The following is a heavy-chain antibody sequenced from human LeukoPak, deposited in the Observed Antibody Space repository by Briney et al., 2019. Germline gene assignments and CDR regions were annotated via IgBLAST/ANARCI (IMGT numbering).Heavy chain of an antibody. CDR1: GGSISGYC. V-gene: IGHV4-59*08. CDR2: IFYSGST. D-gene: IGHD2-15*01. J-gene: IGHJ4*02. Sequence: SETLSLTCTVSGGSISGYCWTWIRQPPGKGLEWIGYIFYSGSTNYNLSLKSRLTIAVDTSKNQFSLKLSSVTAADTAVYYCARYCSGGGCFDYWGQGTLVTVSS. CDR3: ARYCSGGGCFDY.